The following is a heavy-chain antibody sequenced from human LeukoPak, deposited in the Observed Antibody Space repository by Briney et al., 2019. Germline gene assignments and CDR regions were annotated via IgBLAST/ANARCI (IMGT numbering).Heavy chain of an antibody. J-gene: IGHJ3*02. CDR1: GYTLTELS. D-gene: IGHD2-8*01. V-gene: IGHV1-24*01. Sequence: VASVKVSCKVSGYTLTELSMHWVRQAPGKGLEWMGGFDPEDGETIYAQKFQGRVTMTEDTSTDTAYMELSSLRSEDTAVYYCATVIPLLTLRVPDFDIWGQGTMVTVSS. CDR3: ATVIPLLTLRVPDFDI. CDR2: FDPEDGET.